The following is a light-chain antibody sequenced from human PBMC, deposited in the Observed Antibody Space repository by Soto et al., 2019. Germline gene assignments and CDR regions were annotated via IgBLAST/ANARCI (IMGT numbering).Light chain of an antibody. CDR3: QQYNNWPPWT. CDR2: GAS. V-gene: IGKV3-15*01. CDR1: QSVGTN. Sequence: EIVMTQSPPTLSVSPGERATLSCRASQSVGTNLAWYQQRPGQAPRLLMYGASTRATSIPARFSGSGSGTEFTLTISSLQSEDFAIYYCQQYNNWPPWTCGQGTKVEIK. J-gene: IGKJ1*01.